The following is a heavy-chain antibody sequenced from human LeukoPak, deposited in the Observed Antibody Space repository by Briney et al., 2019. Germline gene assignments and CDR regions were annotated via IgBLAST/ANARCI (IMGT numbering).Heavy chain of an antibody. J-gene: IGHJ3*02. D-gene: IGHD3-22*01. Sequence: DPSETLSLTCTVSGGSISSYYWSWIRQPPGKGLEWIGYRNYSGSTNYNPSLKSRVTIPVDTSKNQFSLKLSSVTAADTAVYYCAGTQTYYYDSSGYKLYDASDIWGQGPMLSVSS. CDR2: RNYSGST. CDR3: AGTQTYYYDSSGYKLYDASDI. V-gene: IGHV4-59*08. CDR1: GGSISSYY.